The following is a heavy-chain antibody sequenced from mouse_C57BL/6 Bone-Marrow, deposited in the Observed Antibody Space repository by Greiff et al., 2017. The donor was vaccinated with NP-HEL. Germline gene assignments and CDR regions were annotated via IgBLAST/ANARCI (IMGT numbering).Heavy chain of an antibody. Sequence: EVQLVESGAELVRPGASVKLSCTASGFNIKDDYMHWVKQRPEQGLAWIGRIDPENGATEYASKFQGKATITADTSSNTAYLQLSSLTSEDTAVYYCTQGWFAYWGQGTLVTVSA. CDR2: IDPENGAT. CDR3: TQGWFAY. CDR1: GFNIKDDY. J-gene: IGHJ3*01. V-gene: IGHV14-4*01.